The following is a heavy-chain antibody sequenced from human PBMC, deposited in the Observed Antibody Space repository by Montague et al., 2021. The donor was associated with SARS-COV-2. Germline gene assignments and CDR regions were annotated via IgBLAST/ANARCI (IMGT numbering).Heavy chain of an antibody. CDR3: ATYYDILTGYYIDAFDI. V-gene: IGHV4-59*08. D-gene: IGHD3-9*01. CDR2: TYYIGRT. Sequence: SETLSLTCTVSGGSISNYFWSWIRQPPGKGLEWIGYTYYIGRTNYNPSLKSRVTISVDTSKNQFSLKLSSVTAADTAVYYCATYYDILTGYYIDAFDIWGQGTMVTVSS. CDR1: GGSISNYF. J-gene: IGHJ3*02.